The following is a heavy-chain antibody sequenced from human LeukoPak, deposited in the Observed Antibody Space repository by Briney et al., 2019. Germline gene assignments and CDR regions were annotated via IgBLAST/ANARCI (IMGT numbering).Heavy chain of an antibody. Sequence: KPSETLSLTCAVYGGSFSGYYWSWIRQPPGKGLEWIGEINHSGSTNYNPSLKSRVTISVETSKNQFSLKLKSVTAADTDVYYCARGGYYGSGNDFRFDPWGQGTLVTVSS. CDR2: INHSGST. V-gene: IGHV4-34*01. J-gene: IGHJ5*02. CDR3: ARGGYYGSGNDFRFDP. CDR1: GGSFSGYY. D-gene: IGHD3-10*01.